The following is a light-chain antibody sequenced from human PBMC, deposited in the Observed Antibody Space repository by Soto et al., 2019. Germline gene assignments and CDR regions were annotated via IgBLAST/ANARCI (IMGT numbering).Light chain of an antibody. V-gene: IGKV1-9*01. J-gene: IGKJ4*01. CDR2: GAS. CDR1: QGIGSN. Sequence: IQLTQSPSSLSASGGDRVTITCRASQGIGSNLAWYLQKPGEAPKLLVYGASTLQGGVPSRFSGSGSGTLFTLTITSLHFYDCSAYFCHQSNIYPLPFGGGAK. CDR3: HQSNIYPLP.